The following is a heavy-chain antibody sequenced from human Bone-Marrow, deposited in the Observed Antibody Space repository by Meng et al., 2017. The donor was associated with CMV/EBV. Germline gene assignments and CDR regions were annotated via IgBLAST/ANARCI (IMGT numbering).Heavy chain of an antibody. J-gene: IGHJ6*02. D-gene: IGHD3-3*01. V-gene: IGHV1-69*02. CDR3: ARGGITIFGVGMDV. CDR1: GGTFSSYT. Sequence: SVKVSCKASGGTFSSYTISWVRQAPGQGLEWMGRIIPILGIANYAQKFQGRVTITADKSTSTAYMDLSSLRSEDTAVYYWARGGITIFGVGMDVWGQGTTVTVSS. CDR2: IIPILGIA.